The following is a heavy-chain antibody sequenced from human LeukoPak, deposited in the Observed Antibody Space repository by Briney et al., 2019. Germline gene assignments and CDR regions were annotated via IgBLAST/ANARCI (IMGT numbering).Heavy chain of an antibody. Sequence: ASVKVSCKASGYTFTSYDINWVRQATGQGLEWMGWMNPNSGNTGYAQKFQGRVIMTRNTSISTAYMELSSLRSEDTAVYYCARGQMGSGSYYFDYWGQGTLVTVSS. J-gene: IGHJ4*02. V-gene: IGHV1-8*01. CDR2: MNPNSGNT. CDR3: ARGQMGSGSYYFDY. D-gene: IGHD1-26*01. CDR1: GYTFTSYD.